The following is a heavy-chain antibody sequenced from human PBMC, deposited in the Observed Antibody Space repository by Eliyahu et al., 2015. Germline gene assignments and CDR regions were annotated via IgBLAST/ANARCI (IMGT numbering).Heavy chain of an antibody. CDR1: GGSFGGYY. D-gene: IGHD6-13*01. V-gene: IGHV4-34*01. CDR3: ARQQLASFDP. Sequence: QVQLQQWGAGLLKPSETLSLTCAVYGGSFGGYYWSWIRQPPGKGLEWIGEINHSGSTNYNPSLKSRVTISVDTSKNQFSLKLSSVTAADTAVYYCARQQLASFDPWGQGTLVTVSS. J-gene: IGHJ5*02. CDR2: INHSGST.